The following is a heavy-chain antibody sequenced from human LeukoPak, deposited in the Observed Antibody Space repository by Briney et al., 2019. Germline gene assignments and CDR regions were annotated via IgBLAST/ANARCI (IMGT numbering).Heavy chain of an antibody. Sequence: GGSLRLSCAASGFTFSSYAMHWVRQAPGKGLEYVSAISIHGGDTYYANSVKGRFTISRDNSKNTLYLQLGSLRAEDMAVYYCARVLRDASGYYDYWGQGTLVTVSS. CDR3: ARVLRDASGYYDY. CDR1: GFTFSSYA. D-gene: IGHD3-22*01. J-gene: IGHJ4*02. CDR2: ISIHGGDT. V-gene: IGHV3-64*01.